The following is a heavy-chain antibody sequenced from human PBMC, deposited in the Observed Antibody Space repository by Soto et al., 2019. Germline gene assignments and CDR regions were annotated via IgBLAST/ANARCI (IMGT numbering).Heavy chain of an antibody. D-gene: IGHD2-15*01. Sequence: EVQLLESGGGLVQPGGSLRLSWAASGFTFSSYAMSWVRQAPGKGLEWVAAISGSGGSTYYADSVKGRFTISRDNSKNTLYLQMNSLRAEDTAVYYCAKDHDLVAATECHSWGQGTLVTVSS. V-gene: IGHV3-23*01. CDR3: AKDHDLVAATECHS. J-gene: IGHJ4*02. CDR1: GFTFSSYA. CDR2: ISGSGGST.